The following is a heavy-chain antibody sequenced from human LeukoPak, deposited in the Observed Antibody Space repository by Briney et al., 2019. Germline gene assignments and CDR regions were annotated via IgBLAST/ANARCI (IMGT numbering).Heavy chain of an antibody. Sequence: SETLPLTCAVYGGSLSGYYWSWIRQPPGKGLEWIGEINHSGSTNYNPSLKSRVTISVDTSKNQFSLKLSSVTAADTAVYYCARGQSWDYWGQGTLVTVSS. J-gene: IGHJ4*02. CDR1: GGSLSGYY. V-gene: IGHV4-34*01. CDR2: INHSGST. CDR3: ARGQSWDY.